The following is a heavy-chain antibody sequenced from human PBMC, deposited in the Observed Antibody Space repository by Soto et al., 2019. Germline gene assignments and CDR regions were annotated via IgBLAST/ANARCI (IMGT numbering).Heavy chain of an antibody. CDR2: IIPIFGTA. Sequence: QVQLVQSGAEVKKPGSSVKVSCKASGGTFSSYAISWVRQAPGQGLEWMGGIIPIFGTANYAQKFQGRVTITADESTSTAYMELGSLRSEETPVYYCVRGGVGATMLVFDYWGQGTLVTVSS. J-gene: IGHJ4*02. CDR3: VRGGVGATMLVFDY. D-gene: IGHD1-26*01. CDR1: GGTFSSYA. V-gene: IGHV1-69*01.